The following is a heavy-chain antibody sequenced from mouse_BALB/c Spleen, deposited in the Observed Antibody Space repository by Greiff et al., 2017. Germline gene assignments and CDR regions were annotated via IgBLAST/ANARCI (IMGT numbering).Heavy chain of an antibody. CDR1: GYTFTDYA. D-gene: IGHD2-4*01. CDR2: ISTYYGDA. Sequence: VQLQQSGAELVRPGVSVKISCKGSGYTFTDYAMHWVKQSHAKSLEWIGVISTYYGDASYNQKFKGKATMTVDKSSSTAYMELARLTSEDSAIYYCARERAMITTFAYWGQGTLVTVSA. J-gene: IGHJ3*01. CDR3: ARERAMITTFAY. V-gene: IGHV1S137*01.